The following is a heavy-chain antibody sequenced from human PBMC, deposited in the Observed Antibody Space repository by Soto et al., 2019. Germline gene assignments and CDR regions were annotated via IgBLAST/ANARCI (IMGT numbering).Heavy chain of an antibody. V-gene: IGHV3-48*01. CDR3: AKDWGGSGAIDI. CDR2: IIPAGSSI. Sequence: EGQLVEFGGGLVKPGGSLRLSCAASGFSFSIYSYNWVRQAPGKGLEWLSYIIPAGSSIYYADSVKGRFTISRDSARDSRYLQMNSLRAEDTAVYYCAKDWGGSGAIDIWGQGTMVTVSS. J-gene: IGHJ3*02. D-gene: IGHD3-16*01. CDR1: GFSFSIYS.